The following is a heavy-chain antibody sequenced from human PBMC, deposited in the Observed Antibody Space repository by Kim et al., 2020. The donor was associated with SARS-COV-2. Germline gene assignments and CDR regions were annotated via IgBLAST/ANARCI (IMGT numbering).Heavy chain of an antibody. D-gene: IGHD1-26*01. Sequence: KFQGRVTMTEDTSTDTAYMELSSLRSEDTAVYYCATGDPTTSYYYYGMDVWGQGTTVTVSS. V-gene: IGHV1-24*01. J-gene: IGHJ6*02. CDR3: ATGDPTTSYYYYGMDV.